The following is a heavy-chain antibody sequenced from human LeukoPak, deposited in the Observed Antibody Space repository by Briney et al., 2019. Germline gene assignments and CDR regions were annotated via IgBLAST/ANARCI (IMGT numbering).Heavy chain of an antibody. CDR3: ASQILYSSGWSFDY. CDR1: GGTFSSYA. D-gene: IGHD6-19*01. J-gene: IGHJ4*02. CDR2: IIPIFGTA. Sequence: ASVKVSCKASGGTFSSYAISWVRQAPGQGIEWMGRIIPIFGTANYAQKFQGRVTITADKSTSTAYMELSSLRSEDTAVYYCASQILYSSGWSFDYWGQGTLVTVSS. V-gene: IGHV1-69*06.